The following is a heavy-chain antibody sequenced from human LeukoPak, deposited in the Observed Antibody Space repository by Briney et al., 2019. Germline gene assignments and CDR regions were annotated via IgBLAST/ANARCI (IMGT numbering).Heavy chain of an antibody. Sequence: PGRSLRLSCAASGFTFSSYSMNWVRQAPAKGLEWVSSISSSSSYKYYADSVKGRFTISRDNAKNSLYLQMNSLRAEDTAVYYCASLSITIFGVVISPWGQGTLVTVSS. CDR1: GFTFSSYS. V-gene: IGHV3-21*01. CDR2: ISSSSSYK. CDR3: ASLSITIFGVVISP. D-gene: IGHD3-3*01. J-gene: IGHJ5*02.